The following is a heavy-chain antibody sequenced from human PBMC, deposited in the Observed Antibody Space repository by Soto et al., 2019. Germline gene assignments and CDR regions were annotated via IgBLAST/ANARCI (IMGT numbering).Heavy chain of an antibody. Sequence: PGESLKISCKGSGYSFTSYWIGWVRQMPGKGLEWMGIIYPGDSDTRYSPSFQGQVTISRDNSKNTLYLQMNSLRAEDTAVYYCARGGYYDFWSGYYTVDYGMDVWGQGTTVTVSS. CDR2: IYPGDSDT. J-gene: IGHJ6*02. CDR3: ARGGYYDFWSGYYTVDYGMDV. V-gene: IGHV5-51*01. CDR1: GYSFTSYW. D-gene: IGHD3-3*01.